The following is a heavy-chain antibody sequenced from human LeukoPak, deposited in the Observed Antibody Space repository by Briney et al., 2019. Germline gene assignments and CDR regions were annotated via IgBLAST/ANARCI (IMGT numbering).Heavy chain of an antibody. Sequence: ASVKVSCKASGYTFTGYYMHWVRQAPGQGLEWMGWINPNSGGTNYAQKFQGRVTMTRDTSISTAYMELSRLRSDDTAVYYCARNSRLRYFDWLSKGPYLDYWGQGTLVTVSS. J-gene: IGHJ4*02. CDR2: INPNSGGT. CDR3: ARNSRLRYFDWLSKGPYLDY. CDR1: GYTFTGYY. D-gene: IGHD3-9*01. V-gene: IGHV1-2*02.